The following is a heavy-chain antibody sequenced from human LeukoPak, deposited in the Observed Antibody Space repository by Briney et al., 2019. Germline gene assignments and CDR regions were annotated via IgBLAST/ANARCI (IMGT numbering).Heavy chain of an antibody. J-gene: IGHJ5*02. Sequence: GGSLRLSCAASGFAFSSYGMHWVRQAPGKGLEWVAFIRYDGSNKYYADSVKGRFTISRDNSKNTLYLQMNSLRAEDTAVYYCAKEWDLTFDPWGQGTLVTVSS. D-gene: IGHD1-26*01. CDR1: GFAFSSYG. V-gene: IGHV3-30*02. CDR3: AKEWDLTFDP. CDR2: IRYDGSNK.